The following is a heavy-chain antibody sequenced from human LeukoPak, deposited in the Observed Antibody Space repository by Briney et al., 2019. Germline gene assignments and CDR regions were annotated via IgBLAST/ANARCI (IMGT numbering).Heavy chain of an antibody. CDR1: GFTVSSNY. V-gene: IGHV3-66*01. Sequence: GGSLRLSCAASGFTVSSNYMSWVRQAPGKGLEGVSVIYSGGSTYFADSVKGRFTISRDNSKNTLYLQMNSLRAEDTAVYYCARDRVRGVAYGMDVWGQGTTVTVSS. CDR3: ARDRVRGVAYGMDV. CDR2: IYSGGST. J-gene: IGHJ6*02. D-gene: IGHD3-10*01.